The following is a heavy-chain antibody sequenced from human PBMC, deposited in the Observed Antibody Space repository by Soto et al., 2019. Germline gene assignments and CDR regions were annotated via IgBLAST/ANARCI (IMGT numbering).Heavy chain of an antibody. D-gene: IGHD3-10*01. CDR1: GFAVSSNY. CDR3: ARGYGAGSYFSDY. Sequence: EVQLVESGGGLIQPGGSLRLSCAASGFAVSSNYMTWVRQAPGKGLEWVASSYSGGNTYYADSVKGRFTISRDNFKNTLYLQMNSLTAEDTAVYYCARGYGAGSYFSDYWGQGTLVTVSS. V-gene: IGHV3-53*01. J-gene: IGHJ4*02. CDR2: SYSGGNT.